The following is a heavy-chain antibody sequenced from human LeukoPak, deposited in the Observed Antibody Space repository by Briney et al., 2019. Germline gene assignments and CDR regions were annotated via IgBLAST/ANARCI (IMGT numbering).Heavy chain of an antibody. CDR3: ARGRPYSGGYRLDY. CDR1: GGSINNSSYY. CDR2: IYDSGST. D-gene: IGHD1-26*01. Sequence: SETLSLTCTVSGGSINNSSYYWGWIRQPPGKGLEWIGSIYDSGSTYYNPSLKSRVTMSVDTSKNQFFLKLNSVTAADTAVYYCARGRPYSGGYRLDYWGQGTLVTVSA. J-gene: IGHJ4*02. V-gene: IGHV4-39*01.